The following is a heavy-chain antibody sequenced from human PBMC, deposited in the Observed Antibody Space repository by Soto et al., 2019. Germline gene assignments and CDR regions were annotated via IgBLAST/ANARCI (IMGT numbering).Heavy chain of an antibody. J-gene: IGHJ4*02. CDR1: GGTFSSYA. D-gene: IGHD2-2*01. CDR2: IIPIFGTA. V-gene: IGHV1-69*01. CDR3: ARGDIVVVPAAMGPAAGTRYYFDY. Sequence: QVQLVQSGAEVKKPGSSVKVSCKASGGTFSSYAISWVRQAPGQGLEWMGGIIPIFGTANYAQKFQGRVKITADESTSTAYMELSSLRSEDTAVYYCARGDIVVVPAAMGPAAGTRYYFDYWGQGTLVTVSS.